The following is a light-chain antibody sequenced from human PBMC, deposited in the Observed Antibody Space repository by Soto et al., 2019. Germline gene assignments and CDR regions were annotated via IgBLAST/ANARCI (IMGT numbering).Light chain of an antibody. Sequence: IVMTQSPATLSVSPGERATLSCRASQSINTNLAWFQQKPGRAPRLLIFGASTRATGIPARFSGSGSGTEFTLTISSLQSEDFAVYYCQQYDTWPKFGQGTKVDIK. CDR2: GAS. CDR3: QQYDTWPK. CDR1: QSINTN. V-gene: IGKV3-15*01. J-gene: IGKJ1*01.